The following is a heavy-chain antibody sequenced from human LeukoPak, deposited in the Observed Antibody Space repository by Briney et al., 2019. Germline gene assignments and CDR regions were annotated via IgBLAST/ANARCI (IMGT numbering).Heavy chain of an antibody. V-gene: IGHV4-34*01. D-gene: IGHD2-15*01. J-gene: IGHJ4*02. CDR2: INHSGST. Sequence: PGGSLRLSCAASGFTFSSYAMSWVRQPPGKGLEWIGEINHSGSTNYNPSLKSRVTISVDTSKNQFSLKLSSVTAADTAVYYCARVRWYCSGGSCYKPSGYYFDYWGQGTLVTVSS. CDR3: ARVRWYCSGGSCYKPSGYYFDY. CDR1: GFTFSSYA.